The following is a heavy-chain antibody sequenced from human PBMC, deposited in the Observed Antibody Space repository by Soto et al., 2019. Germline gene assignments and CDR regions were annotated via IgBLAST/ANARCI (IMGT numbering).Heavy chain of an antibody. J-gene: IGHJ4*02. Sequence: WGSLRLSCAASGFTFSSDWMHWVRQAAGKGLVWVSRINMDGSSTNYADSVKGRFTISRDNAKNTLYLQMNSLRAEDTAVYYCARGPRGMYGNDFWGQGALVTVSS. CDR1: GFTFSSDW. CDR3: ARGPRGMYGNDF. V-gene: IGHV3-74*01. CDR2: INMDGSST. D-gene: IGHD3-10*02.